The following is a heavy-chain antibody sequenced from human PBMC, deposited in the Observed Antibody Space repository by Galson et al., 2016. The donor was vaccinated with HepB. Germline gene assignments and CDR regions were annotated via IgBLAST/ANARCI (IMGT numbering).Heavy chain of an antibody. CDR1: GFAFSSSW. CDR3: ASRGSGNTYGYGY. CDR2: INSDGSST. Sequence: SLRLSCAASGFAFSSSWMHWVRQAPGKGLVWVARINSDGSSTNYVDSVKGRFTISRDKAKNTVYLQMNSLSAGDTAMYYCASRGSGNTYGYGYWGQGTLVTASS. V-gene: IGHV3-74*01. D-gene: IGHD5-18*01. J-gene: IGHJ4*02.